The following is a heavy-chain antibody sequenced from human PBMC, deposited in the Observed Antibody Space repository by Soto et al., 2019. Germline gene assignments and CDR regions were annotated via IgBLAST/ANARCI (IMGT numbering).Heavy chain of an antibody. CDR2: LSGSGGST. CDR1: GFSFRTYA. CDR3: AKDLRDWGFPDS. J-gene: IGHJ4*02. Sequence: GGSLRLSCAASGFSFRTYAMGWVRQAPGKGLEWVSSLSGSGGSTNYADSVKGRFTISRDNSKDTLYLQMNNLRAEDTAMYYCAKDLRDWGFPDSWGQGTLVTVSS. V-gene: IGHV3-23*01. D-gene: IGHD3-16*01.